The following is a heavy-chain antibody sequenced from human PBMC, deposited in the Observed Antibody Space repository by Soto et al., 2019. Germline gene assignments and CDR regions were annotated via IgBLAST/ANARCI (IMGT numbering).Heavy chain of an antibody. V-gene: IGHV1-69*12. CDR3: ATVYCRGGSCFGFGFDY. CDR1: GGTFSSYA. D-gene: IGHD2-15*01. J-gene: IGHJ4*02. CDR2: IIPIFGTA. Sequence: QVQLVQSGAEVKKPGSSVKVSCKASGGTFSSYAISWVRQAPGQGLAWMGGIIPIFGTANYAQKFQGRVTITADESTSTAYMELSSLRSEDTAVYYCATVYCRGGSCFGFGFDYWGQGTLVTVSS.